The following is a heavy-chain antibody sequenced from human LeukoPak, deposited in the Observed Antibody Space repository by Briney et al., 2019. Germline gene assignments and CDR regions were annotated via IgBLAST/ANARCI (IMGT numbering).Heavy chain of an antibody. V-gene: IGHV1-2*04. Sequence: GASVKVSCKASGYTFTGYYMHWVRQAPGQGLEWMGWINPNSGGTNYAQKFQGWVTMTRDTSISTAYMELSRLRSDDTAVYYCARALLWFGELLGDYYGMDVWAKGPRSPSP. CDR3: ARALLWFGELLGDYYGMDV. J-gene: IGHJ6*02. CDR1: GYTFTGYY. CDR2: INPNSGGT. D-gene: IGHD3-10*01.